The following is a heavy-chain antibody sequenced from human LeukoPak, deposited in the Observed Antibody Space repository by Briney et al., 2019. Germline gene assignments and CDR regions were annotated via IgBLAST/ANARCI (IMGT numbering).Heavy chain of an antibody. J-gene: IGHJ4*02. CDR2: IKQDGSED. CDR3: ARDRDSGSISWYFLFDY. Sequence: GGSLRLSCEASGFRFSSYWMSWVRQASGKGLEWVANIKQDGSEDYYVDSVKGRFAISRDNAKNSLYLQMNSLRAEDTAVYYCARDRDSGSISWYFLFDYWGQGSLVTVSS. D-gene: IGHD2-2*01. V-gene: IGHV3-7*01. CDR1: GFRFSSYW.